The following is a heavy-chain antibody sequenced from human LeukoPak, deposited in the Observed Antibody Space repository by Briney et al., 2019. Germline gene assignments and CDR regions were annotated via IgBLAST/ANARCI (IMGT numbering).Heavy chain of an antibody. D-gene: IGHD1-26*01. V-gene: IGHV3-23*01. CDR3: AKDRTVGASYWYFDL. J-gene: IGHJ2*01. CDR1: GFTFSSYA. Sequence: PSGGSLRLSCAASGFTFSSYAMSWVRQAPGQGLEWVSTISGSGDNTFYADSVKGRFTISRDNSKNTLYLQTNTLRAEDTAIYYCAKDRTVGASYWYFDLWGRGTLVTVSS. CDR2: ISGSGDNT.